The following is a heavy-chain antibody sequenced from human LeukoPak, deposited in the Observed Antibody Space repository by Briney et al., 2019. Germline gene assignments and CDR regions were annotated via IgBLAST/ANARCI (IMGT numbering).Heavy chain of an antibody. Sequence: PSETLSLTCTVSGGSISSGDYCWSWIRQPPGKGLEWIGYIYYSGSTYYNPSLKSRVTISVDTSKNQFSLKLSSVTAADTAVYYCARAPQYYDFWSGYYPDYWGQGTLVTVSS. J-gene: IGHJ4*02. D-gene: IGHD3-3*01. V-gene: IGHV4-30-4*08. CDR3: ARAPQYYDFWSGYYPDY. CDR1: GGSISSGDYC. CDR2: IYYSGST.